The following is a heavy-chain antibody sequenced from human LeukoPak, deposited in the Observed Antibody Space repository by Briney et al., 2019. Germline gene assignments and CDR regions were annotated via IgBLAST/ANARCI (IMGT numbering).Heavy chain of an antibody. Sequence: SETLSLTCAVYGGSFSGYYWSWIRQPPGKGLEWIGEINHNGSTNYNPSLKSRVTISVDTSKNQFSLKLSSVTAADTAVYYCARGPPRNWFDPWGQGTLVTVSS. CDR2: INHNGST. CDR3: ARGPPRNWFDP. J-gene: IGHJ5*02. V-gene: IGHV4-34*01. CDR1: GGSFSGYY.